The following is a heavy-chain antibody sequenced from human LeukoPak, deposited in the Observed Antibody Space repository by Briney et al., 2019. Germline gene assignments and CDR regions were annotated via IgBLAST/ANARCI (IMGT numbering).Heavy chain of an antibody. V-gene: IGHV7-4-1*02. Sequence: VSVKVSCKASGYTFTSYAMNWVRQAPGQGLEWMGWINTNTGNPTYAQGFTGRFVFSLDTSVSTAYLQISSLKAEDTAVYYCASNYDILTGYFPPDAFDIWGQGTMVTVSS. CDR3: ASNYDILTGYFPPDAFDI. D-gene: IGHD3-9*01. CDR1: GYTFTSYA. J-gene: IGHJ3*02. CDR2: INTNTGNP.